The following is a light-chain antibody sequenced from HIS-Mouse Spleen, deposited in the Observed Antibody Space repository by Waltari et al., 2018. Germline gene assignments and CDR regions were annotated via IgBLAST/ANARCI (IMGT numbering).Light chain of an antibody. CDR3: QAWDSSTVV. Sequence: SYELTQPPSVSVSPGQTARITCSGDALPKQYAYWYQQKPGQAPVLVIYKDSERPSGIPERFSGSSSGTTVTLTISGVQAMDEADYYCQAWDSSTVVFGGGTKLTVL. V-gene: IGLV3-25*02. J-gene: IGLJ2*01. CDR2: KDS. CDR1: ALPKQY.